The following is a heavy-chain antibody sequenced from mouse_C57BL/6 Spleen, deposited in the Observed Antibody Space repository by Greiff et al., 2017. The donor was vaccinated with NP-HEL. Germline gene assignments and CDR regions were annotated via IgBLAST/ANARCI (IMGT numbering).Heavy chain of an antibody. CDR1: GYTFTSYG. D-gene: IGHD2-4*01. CDR3: ASSYDYDHEEFAY. V-gene: IGHV1-81*01. CDR2: IYPRSGNT. Sequence: QVQLKQSGAELARPGASVKLSCKASGYTFTSYGISWVKQRTGQGLEWIGEIYPRSGNTYYNEKFKGKATLTADKSSSTAYMELRSLTSEDSAVYFCASSYDYDHEEFAYWGQGTLVTVSA. J-gene: IGHJ3*01.